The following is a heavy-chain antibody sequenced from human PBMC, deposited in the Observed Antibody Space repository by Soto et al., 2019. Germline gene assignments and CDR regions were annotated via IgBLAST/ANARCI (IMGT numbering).Heavy chain of an antibody. V-gene: IGHV3-21*06. Sequence: DVQLVESGGGLVKPGGSLRLSCAASGFIFSSHNINWVRQAPGKGLGWVSSITGSSRYIFYADSVKGRFTISRDNAKNTVYLQMNSLRAEDTGVYYCARLVASETGYGMDVWGQGTTVTVSS. J-gene: IGHJ6*02. D-gene: IGHD3-9*01. CDR2: ITGSSRYI. CDR3: ARLVASETGYGMDV. CDR1: GFIFSSHN.